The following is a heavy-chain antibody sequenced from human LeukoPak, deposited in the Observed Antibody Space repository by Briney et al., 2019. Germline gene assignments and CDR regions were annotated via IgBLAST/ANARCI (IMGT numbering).Heavy chain of an antibody. Sequence: GASVKVSCKASGYTFTSYAMHWVRQAPGQRLEWMGWINAGNGNTKYSQKFQGRVTITRDTSASTAYMELSSLRSEDTAVYYCARGYYDSSGIPPGDYWGQGTLVTVSS. D-gene: IGHD3-22*01. J-gene: IGHJ4*02. CDR2: INAGNGNT. CDR1: GYTFTSYA. CDR3: ARGYYDSSGIPPGDY. V-gene: IGHV1-3*01.